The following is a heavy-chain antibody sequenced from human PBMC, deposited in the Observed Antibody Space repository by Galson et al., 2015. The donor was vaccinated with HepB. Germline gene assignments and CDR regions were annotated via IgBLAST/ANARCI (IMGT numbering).Heavy chain of an antibody. Sequence: SLRLSCAASGFTFSSYGMHWVRQAPGKGLEWVAVISYDGSNKYYADSVKGRFTISRDNSKNTLYLQMNSLRAEDTAVYYCAKDDGSSWFGFDYWGQGTLVTVSS. J-gene: IGHJ4*02. CDR3: AKDDGSSWFGFDY. CDR2: ISYDGSNK. CDR1: GFTFSSYG. D-gene: IGHD6-13*01. V-gene: IGHV3-30*18.